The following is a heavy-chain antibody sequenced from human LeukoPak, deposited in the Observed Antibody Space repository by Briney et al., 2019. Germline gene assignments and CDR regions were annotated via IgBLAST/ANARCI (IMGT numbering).Heavy chain of an antibody. CDR1: GGSISSGSNY. CDR3: ARETSQKGAHYMDV. CDR2: VFTTGST. D-gene: IGHD3-16*01. Sequence: PSETLSLTCTVSGGSISSGSNYWSWVRQPAGKGLEWIGCVFTTGSTNSNPSLKSRVTISVDTSKNQFSLKLSSVTAADTAVYYCARETSQKGAHYMDVWGKGTTVTISS. J-gene: IGHJ6*03. V-gene: IGHV4-61*10.